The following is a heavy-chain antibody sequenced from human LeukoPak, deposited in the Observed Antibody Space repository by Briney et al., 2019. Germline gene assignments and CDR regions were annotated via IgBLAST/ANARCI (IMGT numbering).Heavy chain of an antibody. Sequence: SETLSLTCTVSGGSISSFYWSWIRQSPVKGLEWIGYNFPSGSAFYNPSLESRVTISQDTSENQFSLRLSSVTAADTAVYYCARRNHYFYYMDVWGKGTTVTVSS. CDR1: GGSISSFY. CDR3: ARRNHYFYYMDV. J-gene: IGHJ6*03. V-gene: IGHV4-4*09. D-gene: IGHD1-14*01. CDR2: NFPSGSA.